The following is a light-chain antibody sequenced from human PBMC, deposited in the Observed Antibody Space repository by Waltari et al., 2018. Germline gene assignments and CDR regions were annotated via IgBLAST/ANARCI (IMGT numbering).Light chain of an antibody. CDR2: EDN. CDR1: TGSIVTKY. CDR3: QSYDTINWV. V-gene: IGLV6-57*03. Sequence: FLLTQPHSVSESPGQTVIISCTRSTGSIVTKYVQWYQQRPGSAPTLVIYEDNKRPSGVPDRFSASIDSSSNSASLSISGLRSEDEADYYCQSYDTINWVFGGGTRLT. J-gene: IGLJ3*02.